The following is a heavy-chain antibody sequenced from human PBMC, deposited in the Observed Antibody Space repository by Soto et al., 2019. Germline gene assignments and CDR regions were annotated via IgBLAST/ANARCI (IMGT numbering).Heavy chain of an antibody. CDR2: ISSSGSTI. Sequence: GGSLRLSCAASGFTFSIYEMNWVRHAPGKGLEWVSYISSSGSTIYYADSVKGRFTISRDNAKNSLYLQMNSLRAEDTAVYYCARVAAAGRDAFDIWGQGTMVTVSS. CDR1: GFTFSIYE. D-gene: IGHD6-13*01. J-gene: IGHJ3*02. V-gene: IGHV3-48*03. CDR3: ARVAAAGRDAFDI.